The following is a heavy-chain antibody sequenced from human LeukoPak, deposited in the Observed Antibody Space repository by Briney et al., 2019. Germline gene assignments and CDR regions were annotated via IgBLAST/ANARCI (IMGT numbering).Heavy chain of an antibody. CDR2: ISYDGSNK. V-gene: IGHV3-30*18. Sequence: PGRSLRLSCAASGFTFSSYAMHWVRQAPGKGLEWVAVISYDGSNKYYADSVKGRFTISRDNSKNTLYLQMNSLRAEDTAVYYCAKQYYYYMDVWGKGTTVTISS. CDR1: GFTFSSYA. CDR3: AKQYYYYMDV. J-gene: IGHJ6*03.